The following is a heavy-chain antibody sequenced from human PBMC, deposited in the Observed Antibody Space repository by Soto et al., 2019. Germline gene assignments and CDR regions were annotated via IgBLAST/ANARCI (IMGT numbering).Heavy chain of an antibody. V-gene: IGHV1-2*04. Sequence: ASVKVSCKASGYTFTGYYMHWVRQAPGQGLEWMGWINPNSGGTNYAQKLQGWVTMTRDTSISTAYMELSRLRSDDPAVYYCASGPQGLALRGGGWFDPWAQGTLVTVSS. J-gene: IGHJ5*02. CDR2: INPNSGGT. CDR1: GYTFTGYY. CDR3: ASGPQGLALRGGGWFDP. D-gene: IGHD1-7*01.